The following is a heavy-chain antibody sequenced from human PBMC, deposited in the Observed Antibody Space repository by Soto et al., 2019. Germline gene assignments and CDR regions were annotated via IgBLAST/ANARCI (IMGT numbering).Heavy chain of an antibody. CDR1: GFTFSSYG. CDR3: AKDPSRKSRFGVVLNY. CDR2: ISYDGSNK. Sequence: GGSLRLSCAASGFTFSSYGMHWVRQAPGKGLEWVAVISYDGSNKYYADSVKGRFTISRDNSKNTLYLQMNSLRAEDTAVYYCAKDPSRKSRFGVVLNYWGQGTLVTVSS. D-gene: IGHD3-3*01. J-gene: IGHJ4*02. V-gene: IGHV3-30*18.